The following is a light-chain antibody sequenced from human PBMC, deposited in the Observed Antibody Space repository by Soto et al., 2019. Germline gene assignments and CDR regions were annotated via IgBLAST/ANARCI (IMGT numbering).Light chain of an antibody. CDR1: LPISNY. CDR2: AAS. J-gene: IGKJ4*01. CDR3: QKYNSAPLT. Sequence: TQSPSSLSASVGDRVTITCRAXLPISNYLAWYQQKPGKIPNRLIYAASTLQAGVPSRFSGSGSGTDFTLTISSLQPEDVAAYYCQKYNSAPLTFGGGTKVEIK. V-gene: IGKV1-27*01.